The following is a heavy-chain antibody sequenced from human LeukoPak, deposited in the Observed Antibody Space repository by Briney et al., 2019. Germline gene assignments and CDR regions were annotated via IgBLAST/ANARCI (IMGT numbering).Heavy chain of an antibody. CDR1: GLTVSSNY. CDR2: IYSGGST. D-gene: IGHD3-10*02. J-gene: IGHJ4*02. CDR3: ARSPRFGEFNY. Sequence: PGGSLRLSCAASGLTVSSNYMSWVRQAPGKGLEWVSVIYSGGSTYYADSVKGRFTISRDNSKNTLYLQMNSLRPEDTAVYYCARSPRFGEFNYWGQGTLVTVSS. V-gene: IGHV3-66*02.